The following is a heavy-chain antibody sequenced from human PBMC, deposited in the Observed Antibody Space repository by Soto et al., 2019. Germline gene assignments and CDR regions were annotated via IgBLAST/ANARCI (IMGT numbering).Heavy chain of an antibody. CDR2: ISGSGDST. J-gene: IGHJ4*02. D-gene: IGHD3-22*01. V-gene: IGHV3-23*01. CDR1: GFTFSDYA. Sequence: PGGSLRLSCAASGFTFSDYAMNWVRQAPGKGLEWVSFISGSGDSTYYADSVKGRFTISRDNSKNTLYVQMNSLRAEDTAFYYCAKSFFDNSGSYTSFDYWGQGTLVTVSS. CDR3: AKSFFDNSGSYTSFDY.